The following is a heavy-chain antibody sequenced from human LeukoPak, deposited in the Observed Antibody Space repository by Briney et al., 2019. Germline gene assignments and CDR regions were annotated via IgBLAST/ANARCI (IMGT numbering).Heavy chain of an antibody. Sequence: PGGSLRLSCAASGSTFSSHRRPWVRQPPGKGLEWVSYITSTGSIKYYADSVKGRFTISTDNAKNSLYLQMNSLRDEDMAVYYCVREWWGNLFDSCGQGALFTVSS. V-gene: IGHV3-48*02. D-gene: IGHD2-15*01. CDR3: VREWWGNLFDS. CDR1: GSTFSSHR. J-gene: IGHJ4*02. CDR2: ITSTGSIK.